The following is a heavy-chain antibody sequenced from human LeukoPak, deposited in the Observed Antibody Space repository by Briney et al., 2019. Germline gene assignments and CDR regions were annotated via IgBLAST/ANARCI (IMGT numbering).Heavy chain of an antibody. V-gene: IGHV4-39*01. CDR2: INYSGSL. CDR3: VRHGGWSTWYSEFDY. CDR1: GDSIRGSAYF. J-gene: IGHJ4*02. D-gene: IGHD6-13*01. Sequence: PSETLSLTCTVSGDSIRGSAYFWGWIRHPPGKGLEWIGSINYSGSLYYNPSLSSRVSISVDTSRNQLSLRLSSVTAADTAFYYCVRHGGWSTWYSEFDYWGQGALVTVSS.